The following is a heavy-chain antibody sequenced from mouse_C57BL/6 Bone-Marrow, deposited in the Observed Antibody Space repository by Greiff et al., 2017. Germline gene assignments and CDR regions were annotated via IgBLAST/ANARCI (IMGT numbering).Heavy chain of an antibody. CDR1: GYSFTGYY. CDR3: ARCGYYWYFDV. D-gene: IGHD2-2*01. V-gene: IGHV1-42*01. Sequence: VQLQQSGPKLVKPGASVKISCKASGYSFTGYYMNWVKQSPEKSLEWIGEINPSTGGTTYNQKFKAKATLTVDKSSSTAYMQLKSLTSEDSAVYYCARCGYYWYFDVWGTGTTVTVSS. CDR2: INPSTGGT. J-gene: IGHJ1*03.